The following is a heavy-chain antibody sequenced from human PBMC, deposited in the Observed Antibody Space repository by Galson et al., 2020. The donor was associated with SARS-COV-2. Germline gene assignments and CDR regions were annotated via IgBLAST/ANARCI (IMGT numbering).Heavy chain of an antibody. CDR2: INPRDDIT. V-gene: IGHV1-46*01. D-gene: IGHD5-18*01. CDR3: AREWGDTGSSGLDY. J-gene: IGHJ4*02. CDR1: GYAFTSYH. Sequence: ASVTVSCKTSGYAFTSYHVHWVRQAPGQGLEWVGIINPRDDITAYAQRFQGRVTMTRDTFTSTVYMELSSLRPEDTAVYYCAREWGDTGSSGLDYWGRGTLVTVSS.